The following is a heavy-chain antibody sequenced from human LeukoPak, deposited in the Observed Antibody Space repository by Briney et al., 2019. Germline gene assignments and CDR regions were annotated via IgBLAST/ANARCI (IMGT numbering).Heavy chain of an antibody. J-gene: IGHJ4*02. Sequence: GGSLRLSCAASGFTFSNYAMSWVSQALGKGLEWVSAISGSGGSTNYADSVKGRFTISRDNSKNTLYLQMNTLRAEDTAVYYCAKASGTTVIWHYWGQGTLVTVSS. V-gene: IGHV3-23*01. D-gene: IGHD1-1*01. CDR3: AKASGTTVIWHY. CDR2: ISGSGGST. CDR1: GFTFSNYA.